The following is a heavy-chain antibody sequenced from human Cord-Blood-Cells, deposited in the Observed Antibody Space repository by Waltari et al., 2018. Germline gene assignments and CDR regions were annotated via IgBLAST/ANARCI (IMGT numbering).Heavy chain of an antibody. Sequence: QVQLVQSGAEVKKPGASVKVSCKASGYTFTSYGISWVRQAPGQGLEWMGWISAYNGNTNYAKKLQGRGTMTTDTSTSTAYMELRSLRSDDTAVYYCARSPDEGVATNLNWFDPWGQGTLVTVSS. J-gene: IGHJ5*02. V-gene: IGHV1-18*01. CDR3: ARSPDEGVATNLNWFDP. CDR2: ISAYNGNT. D-gene: IGHD5-12*01. CDR1: GYTFTSYG.